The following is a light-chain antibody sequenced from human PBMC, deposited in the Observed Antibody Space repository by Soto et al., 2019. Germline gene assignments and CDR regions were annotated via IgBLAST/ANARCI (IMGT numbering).Light chain of an antibody. CDR2: LGS. Sequence: VMTQTPLTLPVTPGEPASLSCRASQTLLYSNGYNYLDWYVQKPGQSPQLLIYLGSYGGSGVPGRFSGSGSGTDFTMKISRVEADDVGVYYCMQALQTITFGQGTRLEIK. CDR3: MQALQTIT. CDR1: QTLLYSNGYNY. J-gene: IGKJ5*01. V-gene: IGKV2-28*01.